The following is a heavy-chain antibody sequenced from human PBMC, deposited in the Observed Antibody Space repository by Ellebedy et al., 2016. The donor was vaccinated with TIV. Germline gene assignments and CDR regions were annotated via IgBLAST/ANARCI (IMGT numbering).Heavy chain of an antibody. D-gene: IGHD3-10*01. V-gene: IGHV1-18*04. CDR2: ISAFNGNR. J-gene: IGHJ5*02. Sequence: AASVKVSCKASGFTFTSYGISWVRQAPGQGLEWMGWISAFNGNRDYSQKFQDRVTLTTETSTTTAYMELTNLTSDVTAIYYCAKGYGPGNWFDPWGQGTLVTVSS. CDR3: AKGYGPGNWFDP. CDR1: GFTFTSYG.